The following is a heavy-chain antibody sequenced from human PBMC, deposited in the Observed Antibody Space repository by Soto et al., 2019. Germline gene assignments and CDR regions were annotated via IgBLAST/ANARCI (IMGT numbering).Heavy chain of an antibody. D-gene: IGHD4-4*01. CDR1: GFTFSSYG. CDR3: AKDITLTLDYSNDEFYYYGMDV. CDR2: ISYAGSNK. J-gene: IGHJ6*02. Sequence: QVQLVESGGGVVQPGRSLRLSCAASGFTFSSYGMHWVRQAPGKGLEWVAVISYAGSNKYYADSVKGRFTISRDNSKNTLYLQINSLRAEDTAVYYCAKDITLTLDYSNDEFYYYGMDVWGQGTTVTVSS. V-gene: IGHV3-30*18.